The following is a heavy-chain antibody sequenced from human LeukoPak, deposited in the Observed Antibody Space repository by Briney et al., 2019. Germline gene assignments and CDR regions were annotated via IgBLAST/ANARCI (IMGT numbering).Heavy chain of an antibody. CDR1: GGSFSGYY. J-gene: IGHJ5*02. CDR2: IYYSGST. Sequence: ASETLSLTCAVYGGSFSGYYWSWIRQHPGKGLEWIGYIYYSGSTYYNPSLKSRVTISVDTSKNQFSLKLSSVTAADTAVYYCARGTGYCSSTSCYDWFDPWGQGTLVTVSS. V-gene: IGHV4-31*11. D-gene: IGHD2-2*01. CDR3: ARGTGYCSSTSCYDWFDP.